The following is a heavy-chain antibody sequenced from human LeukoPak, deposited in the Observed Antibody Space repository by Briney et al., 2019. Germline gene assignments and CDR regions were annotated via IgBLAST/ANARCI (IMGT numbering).Heavy chain of an antibody. V-gene: IGHV3-48*03. CDR2: ISSSGSTI. D-gene: IGHD1-26*01. Sequence: GGSLRLSCAASGFTFSSYEMNWVRQAPGKGLEWVSYISSSGSTIYYADSVKGRFTISRDNARNSFYLQLNSLRAEDTALYYCATYIVGPTLDYWGQGALVTVSS. CDR3: ATYIVGPTLDY. CDR1: GFTFSSYE. J-gene: IGHJ4*02.